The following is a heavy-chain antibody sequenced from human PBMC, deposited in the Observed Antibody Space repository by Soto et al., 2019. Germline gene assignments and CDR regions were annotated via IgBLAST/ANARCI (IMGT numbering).Heavy chain of an antibody. J-gene: IGHJ4*02. CDR1: GYTFTSYD. V-gene: IGHV1-8*01. CDR2: MNPNSGNT. D-gene: IGHD1-20*01. CDR3: ARGNRYNWNYDY. Sequence: ASVKVSCKASGYTFTSYDINRVRQATGQGLEWMGWMNPNSGNTGYAQKFQGRVTMTRNTSISTAYMELSSLRSEDTAVYYCARGNRYNWNYDYWGQGTLVTVSS.